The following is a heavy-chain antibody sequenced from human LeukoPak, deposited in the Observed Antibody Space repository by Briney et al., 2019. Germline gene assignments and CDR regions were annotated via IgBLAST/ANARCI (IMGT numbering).Heavy chain of an antibody. Sequence: GGSLRLSCAASGFTFDDYGMSWVRQSPVKGLDSASGINWNGGTTAYAYSVTGRFTISRDNANTSLYLQMNSLRAEDTALYYCARVKDYYDSSRSYYVNSPSFDYWGQGTLVTVSS. V-gene: IGHV3-20*04. CDR3: ARVKDYYDSSRSYYVNSPSFDY. J-gene: IGHJ4*02. CDR2: INWNGGTT. D-gene: IGHD3-22*01. CDR1: GFTFDDYG.